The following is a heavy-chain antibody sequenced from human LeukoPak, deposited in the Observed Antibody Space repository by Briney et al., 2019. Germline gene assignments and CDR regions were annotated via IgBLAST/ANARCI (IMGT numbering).Heavy chain of an antibody. J-gene: IGHJ4*02. CDR3: AKDPWGYYYSSCYYYFDY. D-gene: IGHD3-22*01. V-gene: IGHV3-66*01. CDR2: IYSGGST. Sequence: PVWSLRHTCAGSVFTYSTYEMNWVRQAAGRGLEGVSVIYSGGSTYYADSVKGRFTISRDNSKNTLYLQMNRMRADDAALYYCAKDPWGYYYSSCYYYFDYWGQGTLVTVSA. CDR1: VFTYSTYE.